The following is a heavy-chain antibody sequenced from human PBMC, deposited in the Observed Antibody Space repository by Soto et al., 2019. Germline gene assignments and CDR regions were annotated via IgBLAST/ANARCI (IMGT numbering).Heavy chain of an antibody. V-gene: IGHV4-39*01. D-gene: IGHD6-19*01. CDR2: IYYSGST. Sequence: SETLSLTCTVSGGSISSSSYYWGWIRQPPGKGLEWIGSIYYSGSTYYNPSLKSRVTISVDTSKNQFSLKLSSVTAADTAVYYCARHHEAVAGDWFDPWGQGTLVTVSS. CDR3: ARHHEAVAGDWFDP. CDR1: GGSISSSSYY. J-gene: IGHJ5*02.